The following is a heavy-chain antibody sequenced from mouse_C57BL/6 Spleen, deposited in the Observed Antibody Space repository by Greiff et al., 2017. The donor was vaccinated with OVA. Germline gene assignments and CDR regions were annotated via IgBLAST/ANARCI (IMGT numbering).Heavy chain of an antibody. J-gene: IGHJ2*01. CDR1: GYSITSDY. CDR2: ISYSGST. Sequence: EVKLVESGPGLAKPSQTLSLTCSVTGYSITSDYWNWIRKFPGNKLEYMGYISYSGSTYYNPSLKSRIFITRDTSKNQYYLQLNSVTTEDTATYCCARHGPDYYGSSYFDYWGQGTTLTVSS. CDR3: ARHGPDYYGSSYFDY. D-gene: IGHD1-1*01. V-gene: IGHV3-8*01.